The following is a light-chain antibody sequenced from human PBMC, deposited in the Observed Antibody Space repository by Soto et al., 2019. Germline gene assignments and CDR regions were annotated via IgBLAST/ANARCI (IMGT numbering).Light chain of an antibody. CDR2: AAY. V-gene: IGKV1-9*01. CDR1: QDVSDY. J-gene: IGKJ5*01. Sequence: DIQLTQSPSFLSASVGDRVTITCRSSQDVSDYLAWYQHAPGKAPNLLIYAAYTLQSGVPSRISGSGSGTEFSLTITSLQPEDFATYYCQYLNGAPTIAFGQGTRLEIK. CDR3: QYLNGAPTIA.